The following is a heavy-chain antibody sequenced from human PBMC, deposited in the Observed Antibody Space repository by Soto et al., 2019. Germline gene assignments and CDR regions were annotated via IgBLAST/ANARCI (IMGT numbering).Heavy chain of an antibody. D-gene: IGHD5-12*01. Sequence: QVQLVQSGAEVKKPGSSVKVSCKASGDTFNNHTISWVRQAPGQGLEGMGRIIPVVGVATYAQKFQGRVTITADKSTSTAYMEVSSLRYEDTAMYYCARVSEMGTMSKGYYYYMDVWGKGTTVTVSS. CDR3: ARVSEMGTMSKGYYYYMDV. CDR2: IIPVVGVA. J-gene: IGHJ6*03. CDR1: GDTFNNHT. V-gene: IGHV1-69*02.